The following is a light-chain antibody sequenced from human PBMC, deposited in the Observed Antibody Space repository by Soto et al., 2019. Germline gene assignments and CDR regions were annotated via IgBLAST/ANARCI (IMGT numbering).Light chain of an antibody. J-gene: IGLJ1*01. CDR1: SSDVGGYNR. Sequence: SVLTQPPSVSGSPGQSVTISCTGTSSDVGGYNRVSWYQQPPGTAPKLVIYEVIHRPSGVPARFSGSKSGNTASLTISGLQAEDEADYYCYSYTSSSTYVFGTGTKVTVL. CDR2: EVI. CDR3: YSYTSSSTYV. V-gene: IGLV2-18*02.